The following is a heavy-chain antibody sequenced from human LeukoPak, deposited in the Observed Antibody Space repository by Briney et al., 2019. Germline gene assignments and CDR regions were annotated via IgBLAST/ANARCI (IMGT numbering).Heavy chain of an antibody. Sequence: ASVKVSCKASGYTFTGYYMHWVRQAPGQGLEWMGWINPNSGGTNYAQKFQGRVTMTRDTSISTAYMELSRLRSDDTAVYYCARDVRACNWNDEVNWFDPWGQGTLVTVSS. J-gene: IGHJ5*02. D-gene: IGHD1-1*01. CDR3: ARDVRACNWNDEVNWFDP. CDR1: GYTFTGYY. V-gene: IGHV1-2*02. CDR2: INPNSGGT.